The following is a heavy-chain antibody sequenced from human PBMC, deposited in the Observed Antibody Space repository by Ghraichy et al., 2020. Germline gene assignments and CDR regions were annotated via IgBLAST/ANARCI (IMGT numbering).Heavy chain of an antibody. CDR1: GGTFSSYA. J-gene: IGHJ6*02. V-gene: IGHV1-69*13. CDR3: ARGANKYHYYYGMDV. Sequence: SVKVSCKASGGTFSSYAISWVRQAPGQGLEWMGGIIPIFGTANYAQKFQGRVTITADESTSTAYMELSSLRSEDTAVYYCARGANKYHYYYGMDVWGQGTTVTVSS. CDR2: IIPIFGTA.